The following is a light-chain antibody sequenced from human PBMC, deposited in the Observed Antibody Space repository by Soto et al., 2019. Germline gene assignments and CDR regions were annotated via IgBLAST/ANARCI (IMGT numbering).Light chain of an antibody. Sequence: EIVLTQSPGTLSLSPGERATLSCRTSQSFSSFYVAWYQQKPGQAPRLLIYGASSRATGIPDRFSGSGSGTDFTLTISSLEPEDFAVDYCQQRSNWPTFGQGTRLEIK. CDR2: GAS. V-gene: IGKV3D-20*02. CDR3: QQRSNWPT. CDR1: QSFSSFY. J-gene: IGKJ5*01.